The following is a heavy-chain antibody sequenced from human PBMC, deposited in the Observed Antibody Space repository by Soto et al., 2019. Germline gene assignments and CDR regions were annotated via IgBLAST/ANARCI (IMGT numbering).Heavy chain of an antibody. CDR1: GGSISSSY. Sequence: PSETLSLTCTVSGGSISSSYWSWIRQPPGKGLDWIGHIYCSGSTDYNPSLKSRVTISVDTSKNQFSLKLSSVTAADTAVYYCAREAVSGLFDYWGQGTLVTVSS. D-gene: IGHD6-19*01. CDR3: AREAVSGLFDY. CDR2: IYCSGST. J-gene: IGHJ4*02. V-gene: IGHV4-59*01.